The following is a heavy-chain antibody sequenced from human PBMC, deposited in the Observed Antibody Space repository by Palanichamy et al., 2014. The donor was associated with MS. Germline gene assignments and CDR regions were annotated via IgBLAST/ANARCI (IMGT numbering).Heavy chain of an antibody. J-gene: IGHJ6*02. Sequence: QVQLVESGGGLVKPGGSLRLSCAASGFTFSDYYMSWIRQAPGKGLEWVSYISSSGSTIYYADSVKGRFTISRDNAKNSLYLQMNSLRAEDTAVYYCARGTYFDFWGGYGGYYYVMDVWGQGTTVTVSS. CDR2: ISSSGSTI. CDR1: GFTFSDYY. CDR3: ARGTYFDFWGGYGGYYYVMDV. D-gene: IGHD3-3*01. V-gene: IGHV3-11*01.